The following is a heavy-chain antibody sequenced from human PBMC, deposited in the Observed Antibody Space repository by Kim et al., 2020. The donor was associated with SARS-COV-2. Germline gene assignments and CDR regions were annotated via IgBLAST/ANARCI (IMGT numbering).Heavy chain of an antibody. V-gene: IGHV3-23*01. D-gene: IGHD2-15*01. J-gene: IGHJ4*02. Sequence: KGRFPISRDNSKNTLYLQMNSLRAEDTAVYYCATSHLGYCSGGSCYSMDYWGQGTLVTVSS. CDR3: ATSHLGYCSGGSCYSMDY.